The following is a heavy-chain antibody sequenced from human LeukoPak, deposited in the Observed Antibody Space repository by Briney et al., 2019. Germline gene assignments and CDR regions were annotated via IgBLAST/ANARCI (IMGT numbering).Heavy chain of an antibody. D-gene: IGHD3-9*01. CDR1: GFTFSDSP. Sequence: GGSLRLSCAASGFTFSDSPIHWVRQASGKGLEWVGRVRGRADNYATGFAASVKGRFTISRDDSINTAYLQMNSLKTEDTAVYYCTRQPQATGTVDYWGQGTLVTVSS. J-gene: IGHJ4*02. CDR3: TRQPQATGTVDY. V-gene: IGHV3-73*01. CDR2: VRGRADNYAT.